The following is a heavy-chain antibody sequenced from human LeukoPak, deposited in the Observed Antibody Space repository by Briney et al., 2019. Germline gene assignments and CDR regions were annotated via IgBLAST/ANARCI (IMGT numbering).Heavy chain of an antibody. CDR3: ARDMTRFGEDFDY. Sequence: SQTLSLTCTVSGGSISSSSYYWGWIRQPPGKGLEWIGSIYYSGSTYYNPSLKSRVTISVDTSKNQFSLKLSSVTAADTAVYYCARDMTRFGEDFDYWGQGTLVTVSS. V-gene: IGHV4-39*07. CDR1: GGSISSSSYY. J-gene: IGHJ4*02. D-gene: IGHD3-16*01. CDR2: IYYSGST.